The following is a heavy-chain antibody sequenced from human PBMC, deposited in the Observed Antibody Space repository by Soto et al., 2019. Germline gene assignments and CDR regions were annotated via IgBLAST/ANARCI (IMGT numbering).Heavy chain of an antibody. J-gene: IGHJ4*02. Sequence: QVQLRESGPGLVKPSETLSLTCTVSVDSFSNYYWSWIRQPPGKGLEWIGYIYYSGSTTYNPSLRSRVTISGDTSKNQFSLRLAAVTAADTAVYYGAFSQGTDYFDYWGQGTLVTVSS. CDR3: AFSQGTDYFDY. D-gene: IGHD2-21*02. V-gene: IGHV4-59*01. CDR1: VDSFSNYY. CDR2: IYYSGST.